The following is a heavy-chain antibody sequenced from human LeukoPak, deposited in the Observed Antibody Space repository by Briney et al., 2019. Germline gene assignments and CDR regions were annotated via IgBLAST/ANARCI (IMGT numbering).Heavy chain of an antibody. CDR1: GFTFSSYA. D-gene: IGHD1-26*01. CDR3: AKLGSGSYHRGSDY. Sequence: SGGSLRLSCAASGFTFSSYAMSWVRQAPGKGLEWVSAISGSGGSTYYADSVKGRFTISRDNSKNTLYLQMNSLRAEDTAVYYCAKLGSGSYHRGSDYWGQGTLVTVSS. CDR2: ISGSGGST. V-gene: IGHV3-23*01. J-gene: IGHJ4*02.